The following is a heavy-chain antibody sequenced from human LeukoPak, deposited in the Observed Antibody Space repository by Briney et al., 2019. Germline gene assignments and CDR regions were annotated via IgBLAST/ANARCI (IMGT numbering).Heavy chain of an antibody. Sequence: SVKVSCKASGGTFSSYAISWVRQAPGQGLEWMGGIIPIFGTANYAQKFQGRVTITTDESTSTAYMELSSLRSEDTAVYYRAREKIAVAGYFDYWGQGTLVTVSS. V-gene: IGHV1-69*05. CDR3: AREKIAVAGYFDY. J-gene: IGHJ4*02. CDR1: GGTFSSYA. D-gene: IGHD6-19*01. CDR2: IIPIFGTA.